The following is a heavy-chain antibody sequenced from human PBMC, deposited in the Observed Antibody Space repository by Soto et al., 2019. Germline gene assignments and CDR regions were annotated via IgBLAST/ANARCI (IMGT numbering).Heavy chain of an antibody. D-gene: IGHD4-17*01. CDR2: IYYNGGT. CDR3: ARSLLNYGDYVEVWGY. V-gene: IGHV4-59*01. Sequence: SETLSLTCTVSGGSISSYYWSWIRQPPGKGLEWIGYIYYNGGTNYNPSLKSRVTISVDTSKNQFSLKLTSVITADAAVYYCARSLLNYGDYVEVWGYWGQGTLVTVSS. J-gene: IGHJ4*02. CDR1: GGSISSYY.